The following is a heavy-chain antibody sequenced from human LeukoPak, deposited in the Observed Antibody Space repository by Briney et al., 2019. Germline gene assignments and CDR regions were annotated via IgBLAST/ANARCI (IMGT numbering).Heavy chain of an antibody. J-gene: IGHJ4*02. CDR1: GFTFSNYA. CDR2: MRSDGSTK. Sequence: PVGSLRLSCAASGFTFSNYAMHWVRQAPGKGLEWVAYMRSDGSTKYYADSVKGRFTISRDNSKNTLYVQMNSLRAEDTAVYYCAKGYDSSGFYLDYWGQGTLVTVSS. V-gene: IGHV3-30*02. D-gene: IGHD3-22*01. CDR3: AKGYDSSGFYLDY.